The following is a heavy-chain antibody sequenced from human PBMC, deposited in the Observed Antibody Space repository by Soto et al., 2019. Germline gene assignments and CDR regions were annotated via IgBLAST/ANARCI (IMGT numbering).Heavy chain of an antibody. J-gene: IGHJ4*02. Sequence: ASVKVSCKASGYTFTSYYMHWVRQAPGQGLEWMGIINPSGGSTSYAQKFQGRVTMTRDTSTSTVYMELSSLRSEDTAVYYCASDRGVVTTNRYFDYWGQGTLVTVSS. V-gene: IGHV1-46*01. D-gene: IGHD2-21*02. CDR2: INPSGGST. CDR3: ASDRGVVTTNRYFDY. CDR1: GYTFTSYY.